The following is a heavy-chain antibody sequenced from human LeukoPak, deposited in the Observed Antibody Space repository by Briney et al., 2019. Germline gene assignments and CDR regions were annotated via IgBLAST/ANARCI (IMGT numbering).Heavy chain of an antibody. J-gene: IGHJ4*02. CDR1: GFTFRSYW. D-gene: IGHD2-2*01. CDR2: INQDGSGK. Sequence: GGFLRLSCAASGFTFRSYWMSWVRQAPGKGLEWVANINQDGSGKYYVDSVKGRFTISRDNTTNSLYLQMKSLRGEDTAVYYCARDRTLASILNWGQGSLVTVSS. V-gene: IGHV3-7*05. CDR3: ARDRTLASILN.